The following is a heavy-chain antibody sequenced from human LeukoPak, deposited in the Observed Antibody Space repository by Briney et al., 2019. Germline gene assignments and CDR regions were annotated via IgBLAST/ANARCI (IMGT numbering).Heavy chain of an antibody. CDR3: ARVPHYYDSSGYYYLDY. D-gene: IGHD3-22*01. CDR2: INHSGST. V-gene: IGHV4-34*01. J-gene: IGHJ4*02. CDR1: GGSFSGYY. Sequence: SETLSLTCAVYGGSFSGYYWSWIRQPPGKGLEWIGEINHSGSTNYNPSLKSRVTISVDTSKNQFSLKLSSVTAADTAVYYCARVPHYYDSSGYYYLDYWGQGTLVTVTS.